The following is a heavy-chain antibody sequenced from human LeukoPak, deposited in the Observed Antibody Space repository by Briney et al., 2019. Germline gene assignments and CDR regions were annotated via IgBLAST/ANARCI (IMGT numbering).Heavy chain of an antibody. J-gene: IGHJ6*02. CDR3: ARDRVAAAVPPGVRYYYYGMDV. CDR2: IIPIFGTA. Sequence: GASVKVSFKASGGTFSSYAISWVRQAPGQGLEWMGGIIPIFGTANYAQKFQGRVTITADESTSTAYMELSSLRSEDTAVYYCARDRVAAAVPPGVRYYYYGMDVWGQGTTVTVSS. D-gene: IGHD6-13*01. CDR1: GGTFSSYA. V-gene: IGHV1-69*13.